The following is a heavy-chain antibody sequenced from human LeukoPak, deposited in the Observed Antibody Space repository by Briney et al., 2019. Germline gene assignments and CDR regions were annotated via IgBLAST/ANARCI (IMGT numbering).Heavy chain of an antibody. Sequence: SETLSLTCTVSGGSISSYYWSWIRQPPGKGLEWIGYIYYSGSTNYNPSLKSRVTISVDTSKNQFSLKLSSVTAADTAVYYCASRIYDSSGFFDYWGQGTLVTVSS. CDR3: ASRIYDSSGFFDY. CDR2: IYYSGST. CDR1: GGSISSYY. J-gene: IGHJ4*02. V-gene: IGHV4-59*12. D-gene: IGHD3-22*01.